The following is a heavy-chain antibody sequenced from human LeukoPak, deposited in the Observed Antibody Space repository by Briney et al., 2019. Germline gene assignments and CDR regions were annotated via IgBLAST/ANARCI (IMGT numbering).Heavy chain of an antibody. CDR3: ARRLGPDYYYYYMDV. CDR2: ISAYNGNT. J-gene: IGHJ6*03. D-gene: IGHD6-6*01. V-gene: IGHV1-18*01. Sequence: ASVKVSCKASGYTFTSYGISWVRQAPGQGLEWMGWISAYNGNTNYAQKLQGRVTMTTDTSTSTAYMELRSLRSDDTAVYYCARRLGPDYYYYYMDVWGKGTTVTVSS. CDR1: GYTFTSYG.